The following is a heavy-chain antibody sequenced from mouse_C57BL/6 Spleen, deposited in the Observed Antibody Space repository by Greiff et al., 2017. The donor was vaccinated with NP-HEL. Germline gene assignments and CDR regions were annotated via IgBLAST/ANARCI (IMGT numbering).Heavy chain of an antibody. CDR3: AREGGYYSFDY. CDR2: IHPNSGST. V-gene: IGHV1-64*01. Sequence: VKLVESGAELVKPGASVKLSCKASGYTFTSYWMHWVKQRPGQGLEWIGMIHPNSGSTNYNEKFKSKATLTVDKSSSTAYMQLSSLTSEDSAVYYCAREGGYYSFDYWGQGTTLTVSS. D-gene: IGHD2-3*01. CDR1: GYTFTSYW. J-gene: IGHJ2*01.